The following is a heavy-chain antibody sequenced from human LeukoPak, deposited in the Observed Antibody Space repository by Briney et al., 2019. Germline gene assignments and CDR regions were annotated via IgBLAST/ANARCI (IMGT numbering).Heavy chain of an antibody. CDR2: ISYDGSNK. J-gene: IGHJ4*02. CDR3: ARGIESETHSREDY. D-gene: IGHD6-13*01. CDR1: GFTFSSYA. V-gene: IGHV3-30-3*01. Sequence: GGSLRLSCAASGFTFSSYAMHWVRQAPGRGLEWVAVISYDGSNKYYADSVKGRFTISRDNSKNTLYLQMNSLRAEDTAVYYCARGIESETHSREDYWGQGTLVTVSS.